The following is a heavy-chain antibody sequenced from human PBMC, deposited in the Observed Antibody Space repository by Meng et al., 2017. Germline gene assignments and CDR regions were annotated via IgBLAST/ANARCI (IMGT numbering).Heavy chain of an antibody. V-gene: IGHV4-34*01. J-gene: IGHJ2*01. CDR1: GGSFSGYY. Sequence: QVQLRQWGAGLLKPSETLSLPCAVYGGSFSGYYWSWIRQPPGKGLEWIGEINHSGSTNYNPSLKSRVTISVDTSKNQFSLKLSSVTAADTAVYYCARGRSGTWPWYFDLWGRGTLVTVSS. CDR2: INHSGST. CDR3: ARGRSGTWPWYFDL. D-gene: IGHD1-1*01.